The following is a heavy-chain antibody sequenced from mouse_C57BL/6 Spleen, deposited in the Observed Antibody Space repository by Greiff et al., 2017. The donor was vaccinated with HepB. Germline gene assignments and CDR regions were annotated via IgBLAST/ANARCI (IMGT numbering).Heavy chain of an antibody. CDR1: GFNIKNTY. CDR3: ARRAYYSNYEGYYFDY. V-gene: IGHV14-3*01. J-gene: IGHJ2*01. D-gene: IGHD2-5*01. Sequence: VQLQQSVAELVRPGASVKLSCTASGFNIKNTYMHWVKQRPEQGLEWIGRIDPANGNTKYAPKFQGKATITADTSSNTAYLQLSSLTSEDTAIYYCARRAYYSNYEGYYFDYWGQGTTLTVSS. CDR2: IDPANGNT.